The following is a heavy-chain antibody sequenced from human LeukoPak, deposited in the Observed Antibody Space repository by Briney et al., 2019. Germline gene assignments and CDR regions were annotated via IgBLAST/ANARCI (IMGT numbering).Heavy chain of an antibody. CDR2: MNPNSGNT. Sequence: ASVKVSCKASGYTFTSYDINWVRQATGQGLEWMGWMNPNSGNTGYAQKFQGRVTMTRNTSISTAYMELSSLRSEDTAVYYCASGGDYYDHYGMDVWGQGTTVTVSS. CDR1: GYTFTSYD. J-gene: IGHJ6*02. D-gene: IGHD1-26*01. CDR3: ASGGDYYDHYGMDV. V-gene: IGHV1-8*01.